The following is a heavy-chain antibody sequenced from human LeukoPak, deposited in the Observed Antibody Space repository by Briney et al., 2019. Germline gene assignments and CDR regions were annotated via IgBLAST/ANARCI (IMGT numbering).Heavy chain of an antibody. CDR2: IYYSGST. CDR3: ASTPAPLYSTVAYNYYYYGMDV. V-gene: IGHV4-59*08. J-gene: IGHJ6*02. CDR1: GGSISSYY. D-gene: IGHD6-19*01. Sequence: PSETLSLTCTVSGGSISSYYWSWIRQPPGKGLEWIGYIYYSGSTNYNPSLKSRVTISVDTSKNQFSLKLSSVTAADTAVYYCASTPAPLYSTVAYNYYYYGMDVWGQGTTVTVSS.